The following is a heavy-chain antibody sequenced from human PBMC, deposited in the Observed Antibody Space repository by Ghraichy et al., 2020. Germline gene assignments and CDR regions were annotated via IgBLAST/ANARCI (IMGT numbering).Heavy chain of an antibody. D-gene: IGHD2-15*01. V-gene: IGHV4-4*07. CDR1: GGSISSYY. J-gene: IGHJ3*02. CDR2: IYTSGST. CDR3: ARDFLGGYCSGGSCYSFAFDI. Sequence: SETLSLTCTVSGGSISSYYWSWIRQPAGKGLEWIGRIYTSGSTNYNPSLKSRVTMSVDTSKNQFSLKLSSVTAADTAVYYCARDFLGGYCSGGSCYSFAFDIWGQGTMVTVSS.